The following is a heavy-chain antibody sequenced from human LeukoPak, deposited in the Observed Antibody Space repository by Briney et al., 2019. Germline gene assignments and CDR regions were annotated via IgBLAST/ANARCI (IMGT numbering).Heavy chain of an antibody. CDR1: GFTFNNYA. CDR3: AKAGWYSAKTYATYDDAYDI. V-gene: IGHV3-23*01. CDR2: FSAGGGVT. Sequence: GGSLRLSCAASGFTFNNYAMSWVRQAPGKGLEWVSAFSAGGGVTYYADSVRGRFTISRDNSNKKVFLQMNSLRADDTAVYYCAKAGWYSAKTYATYDDAYDIWGRGTMVTVSS. D-gene: IGHD1-26*01. J-gene: IGHJ3*02.